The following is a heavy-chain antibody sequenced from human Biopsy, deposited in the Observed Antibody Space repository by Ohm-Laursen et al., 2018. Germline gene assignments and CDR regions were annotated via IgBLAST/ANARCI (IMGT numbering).Heavy chain of an antibody. Sequence: SQTLSLTCILSGDSITRSYWSWIRQSPGKGLEWIGHVFDRGTTNYNPSLKSRVTMSVDTSKKQLSLRLRSVTAADTAMYYCASVVLGPTNDAFDLWGQGTMVVVSS. CDR2: VFDRGTT. D-gene: IGHD3-22*01. CDR1: GDSITRSY. V-gene: IGHV4-59*12. CDR3: ASVVLGPTNDAFDL. J-gene: IGHJ3*01.